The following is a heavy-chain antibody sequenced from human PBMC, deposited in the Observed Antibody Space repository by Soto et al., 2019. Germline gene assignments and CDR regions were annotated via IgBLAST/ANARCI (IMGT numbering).Heavy chain of an antibody. D-gene: IGHD2-15*01. CDR3: ARESNHCSGGSCYLLGWFDP. V-gene: IGHV1-18*01. CDR1: GYTFTSYG. CDR2: ISAYNGNT. Sequence: QVQLVQSGAEVKKPGASVKVSCKASGYTFTSYGISWVRQAPGQGLEWMGWISAYNGNTNYVQKLQGRVTMSTATSTSTDYMELRSLRSDDTAVYYCARESNHCSGGSCYLLGWFDPWGQGTLVTVSS. J-gene: IGHJ5*02.